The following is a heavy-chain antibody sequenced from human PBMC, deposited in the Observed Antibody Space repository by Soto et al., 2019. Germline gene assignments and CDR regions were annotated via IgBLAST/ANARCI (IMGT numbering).Heavy chain of an antibody. J-gene: IGHJ6*02. CDR1: GGSISSCNYF. V-gene: IGHV4-39*07. Sequence: SETLSLTCTVSGGSISSCNYFWGWIRQPPGKGLVWIGSFYYSGSTNYNPSLKSRVTISVDTSKNQFSLKLSSVTAADTAVYYCARDPGVVAARGIYYHYYYGMEVWGQGTTVIVSS. D-gene: IGHD2-15*01. CDR2: FYYSGST. CDR3: ARDPGVVAARGIYYHYYYGMEV.